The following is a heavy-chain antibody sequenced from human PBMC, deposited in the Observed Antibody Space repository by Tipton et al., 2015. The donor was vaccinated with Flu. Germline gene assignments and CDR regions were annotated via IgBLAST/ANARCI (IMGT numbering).Heavy chain of an antibody. V-gene: IGHV4-34*01. Sequence: LRLSCAVYGGSFSGYYWSWIRQPPGKGLEWIGEINHSGSTNYNPSLKSRVTTSVDTSKNQFSLKLSSVTAADTAVYYCARGLRAVVRSPLHYWGQGTLVTVSS. D-gene: IGHD4-23*01. CDR2: INHSGST. J-gene: IGHJ4*02. CDR3: ARGLRAVVRSPLHY. CDR1: GGSFSGYY.